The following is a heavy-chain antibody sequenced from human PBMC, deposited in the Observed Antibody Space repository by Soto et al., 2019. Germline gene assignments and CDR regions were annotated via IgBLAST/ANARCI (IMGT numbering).Heavy chain of an antibody. J-gene: IGHJ6*02. D-gene: IGHD3-22*01. CDR1: GGTFSSYA. V-gene: IGHV1-69*12. CDR3: AVTMTNYYYYGMDV. CDR2: IIPIFGTA. Sequence: QVQLVQSGAEVKKPGSSVKVSCKASGGTFSSYAISWVRQAPGQGLEWMGGIIPIFGTADYAQKFQGRVKITAGESTSTAYMELSSLRSEDTAVYYCAVTMTNYYYYGMDVWGQGTTVTVSS.